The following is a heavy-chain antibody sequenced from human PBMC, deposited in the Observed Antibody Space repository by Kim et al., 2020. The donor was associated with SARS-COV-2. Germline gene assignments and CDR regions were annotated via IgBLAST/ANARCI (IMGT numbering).Heavy chain of an antibody. CDR3: ARHTTRDFDP. V-gene: IGHV4-39*01. Sequence: STYYTPSLKSRVTISVDTSKNQFSLKLSSVTAADTAVYYCARHTTRDFDPWGQGTLVTVSS. D-gene: IGHD1-1*01. J-gene: IGHJ5*02. CDR2: ST.